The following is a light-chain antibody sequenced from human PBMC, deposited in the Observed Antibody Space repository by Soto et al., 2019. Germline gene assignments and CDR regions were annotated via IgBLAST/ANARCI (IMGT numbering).Light chain of an antibody. CDR2: WAS. CDR3: HQYYSTPQWT. V-gene: IGKV4-1*01. J-gene: IGKJ1*01. Sequence: DIVMTQSPASLTVSLGARATINCKSSQSLLYSSNNKNYLAWYQQKPGQPPKVLLYWASTRESGVPDRFSGSGSATDFTLTISSLQAEDVAVYYCHQYYSTPQWTFGQGTKVEIK. CDR1: QSLLYSSNNKNY.